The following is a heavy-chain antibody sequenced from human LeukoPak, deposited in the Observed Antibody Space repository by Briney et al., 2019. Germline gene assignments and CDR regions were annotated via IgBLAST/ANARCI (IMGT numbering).Heavy chain of an antibody. J-gene: IGHJ4*02. D-gene: IGHD3-22*01. CDR2: ISYDGSNK. V-gene: IGHV3-30-3*01. CDR1: GFTFSSYA. Sequence: GGSLRLSCAAYGFTFSSYAMHWVRQAPGKGLEWVAVISYDGSNKYYADSVKGRFTISRDNSKNTLYLQMNSLRAEDTAVYYCAREAHDSSGYLDYWGQGTLVTVSS. CDR3: AREAHDSSGYLDY.